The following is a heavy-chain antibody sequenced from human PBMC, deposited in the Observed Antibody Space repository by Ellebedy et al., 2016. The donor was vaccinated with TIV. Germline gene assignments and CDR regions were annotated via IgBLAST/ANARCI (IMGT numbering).Heavy chain of an antibody. D-gene: IGHD4-23*01. V-gene: IGHV3-23*01. Sequence: GESLKISCSASGFMFSTFAMSWVRQAPGKGLEWVSTIPGTGGGSNTYYADSVRGRFTISRDNSKNTLYLQMNSLRAEDTAVYYCTKDSGWEHEYWGQGTLVTVSS. CDR1: GFMFSTFA. CDR3: TKDSGWEHEY. J-gene: IGHJ4*02. CDR2: IPGTGGGSNT.